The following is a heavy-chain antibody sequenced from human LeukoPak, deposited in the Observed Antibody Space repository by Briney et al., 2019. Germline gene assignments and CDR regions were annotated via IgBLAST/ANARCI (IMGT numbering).Heavy chain of an antibody. J-gene: IGHJ4*02. V-gene: IGHV3-23*01. CDR1: GFTFSSYA. CDR2: ISGSGGST. Sequence: GGSLRLSCAASGFTFSSYAMSWVRQAPGKGLEWVSAISGSGGSTYYADSVKGRFPISRDNSKNTLYLQMNSLRAEDTAVYYCAKVEQWLVHYYFDYWGQGTLVTVSS. CDR3: AKVEQWLVHYYFDY. D-gene: IGHD6-19*01.